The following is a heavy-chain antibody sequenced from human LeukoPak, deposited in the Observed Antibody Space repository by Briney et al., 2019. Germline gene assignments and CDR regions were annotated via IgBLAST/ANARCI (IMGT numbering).Heavy chain of an antibody. CDR1: GYSFTSYH. CDR2: IYPGNSET. J-gene: IGHJ4*02. D-gene: IGHD6-6*01. CDR3: ARHLHRGRGRSSSDY. Sequence: PGESLKISCKGSGYSFTSYHIAWVRQMPGEGLEWMGVIYPGNSETTYSPSFQGQVTISADKSIDTAYLQWTSLNVSDTAIYYCARHLHRGRGRSSSDYWGQGTLVTVSS. V-gene: IGHV5-51*01.